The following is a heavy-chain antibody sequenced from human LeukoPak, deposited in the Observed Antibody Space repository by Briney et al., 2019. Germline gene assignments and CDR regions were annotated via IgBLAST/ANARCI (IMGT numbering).Heavy chain of an antibody. CDR3: ARDSPPAYCNSGSRYFDS. J-gene: IGHJ4*02. CDR1: GGSISSYY. CDR2: IYYSGST. Sequence: SETLSLTCTVSGGSISSYYWSWIRQPPGKGLEWIGYIYYSGSTNYNPSLKSRVTISRDTSKNEFSLILSSVTAADTAVYFCARDSPPAYCNSGSRYFDSWGQGTLVTVSS. V-gene: IGHV4-59*12. D-gene: IGHD2/OR15-2a*01.